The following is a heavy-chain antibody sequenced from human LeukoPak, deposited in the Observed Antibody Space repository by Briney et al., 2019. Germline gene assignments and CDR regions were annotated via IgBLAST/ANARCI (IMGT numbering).Heavy chain of an antibody. D-gene: IGHD3-10*01. CDR3: TLIQGWGAGSYFLDY. J-gene: IGHJ4*02. Sequence: GGSLRLSCAASGFSIENDWMSWVRQAPGKGLEWVGRVKSYNAGGTTHYAAPVKGRFIISRDDSENMLYLQMDSLKTEDTAVYYCTLIQGWGAGSYFLDYWGQGALVTVSS. V-gene: IGHV3-15*01. CDR2: VKSYNAGGTT. CDR1: GFSIENDW.